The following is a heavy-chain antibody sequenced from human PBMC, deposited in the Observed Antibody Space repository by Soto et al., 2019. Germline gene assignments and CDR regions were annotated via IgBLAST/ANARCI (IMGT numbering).Heavy chain of an antibody. V-gene: IGHV4-39*01. Sequence: QLQLQESGPGLVQPSETLSLTCTVSGGSISSSAYYWGWIRQPPGKGLEWIGSVSYSGSTYYNPSLKSRVNVSVDTSRNQFSLKLSSVTAADTAVYYFARRRGGDSRYFDYWGQGTLVTVSS. J-gene: IGHJ4*02. CDR2: VSYSGST. D-gene: IGHD2-21*01. CDR3: ARRRGGDSRYFDY. CDR1: GGSISSSAYY.